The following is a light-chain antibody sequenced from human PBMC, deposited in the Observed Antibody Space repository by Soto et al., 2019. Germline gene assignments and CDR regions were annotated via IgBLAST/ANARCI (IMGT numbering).Light chain of an antibody. Sequence: EVVMTQSPATLSVSPGERVTFSCRASQSVTTNLAWYQHKPGQSPRLLISDASTGASGIPPRFSGSGSGTEFTLTIDRLQSADFAVYYCQQYNNWPLYTFGQGTKLEI. J-gene: IGKJ2*01. CDR1: QSVTTN. CDR3: QQYNNWPLYT. V-gene: IGKV3-15*01. CDR2: DAS.